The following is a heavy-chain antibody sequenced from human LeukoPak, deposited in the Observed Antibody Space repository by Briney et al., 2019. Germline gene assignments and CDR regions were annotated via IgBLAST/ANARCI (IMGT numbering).Heavy chain of an antibody. CDR1: GGSISSYY. Sequence: SETLSLTCTVSGGSISSYYWTWIRQPPGKGLEWIGYIYYSGSTNYNPSLKSRVTISVDTSKNQFSLKLSSVTAADTAVYYCARVPEDSGYDLGGFDYWGQGTLVTVSS. D-gene: IGHD5-12*01. V-gene: IGHV4-59*01. J-gene: IGHJ4*02. CDR2: IYYSGST. CDR3: ARVPEDSGYDLGGFDY.